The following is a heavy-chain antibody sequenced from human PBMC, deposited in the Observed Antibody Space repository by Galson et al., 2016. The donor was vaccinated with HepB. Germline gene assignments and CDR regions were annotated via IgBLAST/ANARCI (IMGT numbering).Heavy chain of an antibody. V-gene: IGHV3-30*04. Sequence: SLRLSCAASGFTFSSYSMHWVRQAPGKGLEWVAVISYDGSNKYYADSVKGRFTISRDNSKNTLYLQVNSLRAEDTAVYYCAREDYGDNGYFDYWAQGTLVTVSS. D-gene: IGHD4-17*01. CDR1: GFTFSSYS. CDR3: AREDYGDNGYFDY. J-gene: IGHJ4*02. CDR2: ISYDGSNK.